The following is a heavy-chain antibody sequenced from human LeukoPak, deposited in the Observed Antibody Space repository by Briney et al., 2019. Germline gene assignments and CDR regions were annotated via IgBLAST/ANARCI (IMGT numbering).Heavy chain of an antibody. CDR2: IRSKANSYAT. D-gene: IGHD6-13*01. V-gene: IGHV3-73*01. CDR3: TRPYSSSWPPDPFDI. Sequence: GGSLRLSCAASGFTFSSYEMHWVRQASGKGLEWVGRIRSKANSYATAYAASLKGRFTISRDDSRNTAYLQMNSLKTEDTAVYYCTRPYSSSWPPDPFDIWGQGTMVTVSS. J-gene: IGHJ3*02. CDR1: GFTFSSYE.